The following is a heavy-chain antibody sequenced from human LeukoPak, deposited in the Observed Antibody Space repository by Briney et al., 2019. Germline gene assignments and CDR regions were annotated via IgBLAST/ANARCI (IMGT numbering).Heavy chain of an antibody. CDR2: INHSGST. D-gene: IGHD3-3*01. CDR3: ARGRVTIFGVVIDRNYYYYGMDV. CDR1: GGSFSGYY. V-gene: IGHV4-34*01. J-gene: IGHJ6*02. Sequence: SETLSLTCAVYGGSFSGYYWSWIRQPPGKGLEWIGEINHSGSTNYNPSLKSRVTISVDTSKNQFSLKLSSVTAADTAVYYCARGRVTIFGVVIDRNYYYYGMDVWGQGTTVTVSS.